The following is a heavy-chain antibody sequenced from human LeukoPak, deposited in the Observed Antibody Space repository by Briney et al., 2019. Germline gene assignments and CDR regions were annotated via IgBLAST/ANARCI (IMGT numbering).Heavy chain of an antibody. CDR1: GYTFTSYY. CDR2: INPSGGST. V-gene: IGHV1-46*01. CDR3: ARDQDDYGDTTGY. J-gene: IGHJ4*02. Sequence: ASVKVSCKASGYTFTSYYMHWVRQAPGQGLEWMGIINPSGGSTGYAQKFQGRVTITADKSTSTAYMELSSLRSEDTAVYYCARDQDDYGDTTGYWGQGTLVTVSS. D-gene: IGHD4-17*01.